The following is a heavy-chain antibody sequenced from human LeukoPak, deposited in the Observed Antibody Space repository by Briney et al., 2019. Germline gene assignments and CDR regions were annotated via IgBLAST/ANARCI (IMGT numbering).Heavy chain of an antibody. CDR1: GYTFTGYY. Sequence: GASVKVSCKASGYTFTGYYMHWVRQAPGRGLEWMGWINPNSGGTNYAQKFQGRVTMTRDTSISTAYMELSRLRSDDTAVYYCARGREIFGVVINIPFDYWGQGTLVTVSS. CDR2: INPNSGGT. V-gene: IGHV1-2*02. J-gene: IGHJ4*02. D-gene: IGHD3-3*01. CDR3: ARGREIFGVVINIPFDY.